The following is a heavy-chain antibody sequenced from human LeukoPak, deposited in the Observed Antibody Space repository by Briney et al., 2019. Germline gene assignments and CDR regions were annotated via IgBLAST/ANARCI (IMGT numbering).Heavy chain of an antibody. CDR3: TTSDNKGDY. D-gene: IGHD1-1*01. CDR2: ISSSGNSI. V-gene: IGHV3-11*04. Sequence: GGSLRLSCAASKFTFSDFYMSWIRQAPGKGLEWVSYISSSGNSIYYADSVEGRFTISRDNAKDTLYLQMNSLTVDDTAVYYCTTSDNKGDYWGQGTLVTVSS. CDR1: KFTFSDFY. J-gene: IGHJ4*02.